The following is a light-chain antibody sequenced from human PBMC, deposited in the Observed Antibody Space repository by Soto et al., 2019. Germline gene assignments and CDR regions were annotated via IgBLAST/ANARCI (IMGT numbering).Light chain of an antibody. V-gene: IGKV3-15*01. CDR1: QSIGTY. J-gene: IGKJ1*01. CDR2: GAS. Sequence: EIVLTQSPATLCLSPGERATLSGRASQSIGTYLAWYQQKPGQAPRLLIYGASTRSTGIPARFSGGGSGTEFTLAIGSLQSEDFALYYCQQYNNWPWTFGQGTKVDIK. CDR3: QQYNNWPWT.